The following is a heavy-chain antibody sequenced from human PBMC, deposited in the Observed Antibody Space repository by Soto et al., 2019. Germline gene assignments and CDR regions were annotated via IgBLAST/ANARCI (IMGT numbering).Heavy chain of an antibody. CDR2: ISGGGDAT. CDR1: GFTFSSSA. V-gene: IGHV3-23*01. CDR3: ASGRGYDILTGYYPYFDY. Sequence: PGGSLRLSCAASGFTFSSSAMSWVRQAPEKGLEWVSAISGGGDATYYADSVKGRFTISRDNSKNTLYLQMNSLRAGDTALYYCASGRGYDILTGYYPYFDYWGQGTLVTVSS. D-gene: IGHD3-9*01. J-gene: IGHJ4*02.